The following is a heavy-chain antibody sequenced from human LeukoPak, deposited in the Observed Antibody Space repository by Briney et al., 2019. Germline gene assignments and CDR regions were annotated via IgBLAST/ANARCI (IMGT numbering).Heavy chain of an antibody. V-gene: IGHV3-7*04. D-gene: IGHD6-13*01. CDR3: ARAGGSSWYFDY. Sequence: GGSLRLSCAASGFTFSIYWMTWVRQAPGKGLEWVANIKQDGSEKYYLDPVKGRFTISRDDAKNSLYLQMNSLRAEDTAVYFCARAGGSSWYFDYWGQGTLVTVPS. CDR2: IKQDGSEK. CDR1: GFTFSIYW. J-gene: IGHJ4*02.